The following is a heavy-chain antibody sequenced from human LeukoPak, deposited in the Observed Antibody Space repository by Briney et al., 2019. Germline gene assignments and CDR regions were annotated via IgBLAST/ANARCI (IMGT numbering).Heavy chain of an antibody. D-gene: IGHD5-18*01. CDR1: GFTFSSYA. CDR3: AKGNSYGFTKTAGEFDY. CDR2: ISGSGGST. Sequence: GGSLRLSCAASGFTFSSYAMRWVRQAPGKGLEWVSAISGSGGSTYYADSVKGRFTISRDNSKNTLYLQMNSLRAEDTAVYYCAKGNSYGFTKTAGEFDYWGQGTLVTVSS. J-gene: IGHJ4*02. V-gene: IGHV3-23*01.